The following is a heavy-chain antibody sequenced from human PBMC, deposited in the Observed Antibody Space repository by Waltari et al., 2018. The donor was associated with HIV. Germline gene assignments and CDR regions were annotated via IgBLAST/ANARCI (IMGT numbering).Heavy chain of an antibody. V-gene: IGHV3-23*01. J-gene: IGHJ6*02. CDR1: GFTFSSYA. Sequence: EVRLLESGGGLVQPGGSLRLSCAASGFTFSSYAMIWVSQAPGKGLEWVSAISGRGGSTYYADSVKGRFTISRDNSKNTLYLQMNSLRAEDTAVYYCAKVCIRYYYYGMDVWGQGTTVTVSS. CDR3: AKVCIRYYYYGMDV. CDR2: ISGRGGST.